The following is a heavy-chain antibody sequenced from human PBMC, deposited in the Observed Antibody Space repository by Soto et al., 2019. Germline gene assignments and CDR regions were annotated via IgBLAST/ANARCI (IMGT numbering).Heavy chain of an antibody. CDR3: ARKDYYCSGMYHFDY. Sequence: QVQVVQSGAEVKKPGASVKVSCKTSGYTFNKYPIHWVRQAPGQGLEWMGWINPANGDTGFSQKFQDRVTITRDTAASTAYMELGSLKSEDTAVYYFARKDYYCSGMYHFDYWGQGTLVTVSS. CDR1: GYTFNKYP. V-gene: IGHV1-3*01. D-gene: IGHD3-10*01. CDR2: INPANGDT. J-gene: IGHJ4*02.